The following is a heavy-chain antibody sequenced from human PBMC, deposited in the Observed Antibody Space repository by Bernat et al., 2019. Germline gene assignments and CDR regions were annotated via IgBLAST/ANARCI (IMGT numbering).Heavy chain of an antibody. Sequence: QVQLQESGPGLVKPSETLSLTCTVSVESISTYYWGWIRQPPGKGLEWIGYIFYSGSTNYNPSLNSRVTISVDTSKSQFSLKLSSVTAADTAVYYCAREVSLDNDGPLRHFDYWGQGTLITVSS. CDR3: AREVSLDNDGPLRHFDY. D-gene: IGHD3-9*01. J-gene: IGHJ4*02. CDR2: IFYSGST. CDR1: VESISTYY. V-gene: IGHV4-59*13.